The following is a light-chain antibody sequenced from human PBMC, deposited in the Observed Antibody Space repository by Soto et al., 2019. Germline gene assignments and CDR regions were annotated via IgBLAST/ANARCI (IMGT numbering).Light chain of an antibody. CDR2: GNI. Sequence: QSVLTQPPSVSGAPGQRVTISCTRSIGARYDVHWYQQLPGTAPKLLIYGNINRPSGVPDRFSASKSGTSASLAITGLQAEDEADYYCQTYDSRVSGFVFGTGTKVTVL. CDR3: QTYDSRVSGFV. J-gene: IGLJ1*01. CDR1: IGARYD. V-gene: IGLV1-40*01.